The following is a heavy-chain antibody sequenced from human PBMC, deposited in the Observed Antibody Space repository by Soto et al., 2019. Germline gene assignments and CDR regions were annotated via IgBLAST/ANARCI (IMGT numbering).Heavy chain of an antibody. J-gene: IGHJ6*02. CDR1: GFNFSSYA. D-gene: IGHD5-18*01. Sequence: GGSLRLSCAASGFNFSSYAMSWVRQAPGKGLEWVSAISGSGGSTYYADSVKGRFTISRDNSKNTLYLQMNSLRAEDTAVYYCAKDRRGYSYGYYYGMDVWGQGTTVTVSS. CDR3: AKDRRGYSYGYYYGMDV. V-gene: IGHV3-23*01. CDR2: ISGSGGST.